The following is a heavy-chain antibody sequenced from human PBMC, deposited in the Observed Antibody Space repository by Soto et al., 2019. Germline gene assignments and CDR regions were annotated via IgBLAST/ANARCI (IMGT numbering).Heavy chain of an antibody. Sequence: SETLFLTCRVSGGSVGSGAYYWSWIRQPPGKGLEWIGYTLYSGRPIYNPSLQSLQSRVTISVDTSRNQFSLRLTSVTAADTALYYCARHDFYHRTFDIWGQGTLVTVSS. CDR2: TLYSGRP. CDR3: ARHDFYHRTFDI. D-gene: IGHD3-3*01. J-gene: IGHJ3*02. V-gene: IGHV4-61*08. CDR1: GGSVGSGAYY.